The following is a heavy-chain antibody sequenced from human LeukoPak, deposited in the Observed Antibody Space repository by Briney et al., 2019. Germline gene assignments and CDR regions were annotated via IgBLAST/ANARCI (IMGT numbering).Heavy chain of an antibody. Sequence: ASVKVSCKASGGTFSSYAISWVRQAPGQGLEWMGRIIPILGIANYAQKFQGRVTITADKSTSTAYMELSSLRSEDTAVYYCARGRDGYNYFRMYYGMDVWGQGTTVTVPS. CDR1: GGTFSSYA. D-gene: IGHD5-24*01. V-gene: IGHV1-69*04. CDR2: IIPILGIA. CDR3: ARGRDGYNYFRMYYGMDV. J-gene: IGHJ6*02.